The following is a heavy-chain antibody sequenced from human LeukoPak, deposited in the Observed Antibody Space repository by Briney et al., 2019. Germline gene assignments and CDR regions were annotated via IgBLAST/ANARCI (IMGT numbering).Heavy chain of an antibody. CDR1: GFTFSGSA. D-gene: IGHD3-22*01. CDR3: TRSDSYYDSSGYEDDYFDY. V-gene: IGHV3-73*01. J-gene: IGHJ4*02. Sequence: PGGSLRLSCAASGFTFSGSAMHWVRQASGKGLEWVGRIRSKANSYATAYAASVKGRFTISRDDSKNTAYLQMNSLKTEDTAVYYCTRSDSYYDSSGYEDDYFDYWGQGTLVTVSS. CDR2: IRSKANSYAT.